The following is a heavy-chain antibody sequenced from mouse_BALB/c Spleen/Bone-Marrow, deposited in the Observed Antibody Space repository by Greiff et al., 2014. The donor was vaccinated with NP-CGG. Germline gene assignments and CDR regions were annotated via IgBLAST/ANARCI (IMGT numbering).Heavy chain of an antibody. J-gene: IGHJ4*01. Sequence: DVMLVESGGGLVKPGGSLKLSCAASGFTFSDFYMFWFRQTPEKRLEWVATISNGGTYTYYPDSVKGRFTISRDNAKNNLYLLMSSLKSEDTAMYYCARSGERYGAMDYWGQGTSVTVTS. CDR3: ARSGERYGAMDY. CDR2: ISNGGTYT. CDR1: GFTFSDFY. V-gene: IGHV5-4*02. D-gene: IGHD1-1*02.